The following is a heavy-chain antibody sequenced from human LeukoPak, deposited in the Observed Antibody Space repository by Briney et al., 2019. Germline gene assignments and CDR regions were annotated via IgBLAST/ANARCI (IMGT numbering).Heavy chain of an antibody. J-gene: IGHJ5*02. D-gene: IGHD1-14*01. CDR1: GGSISSSSYY. Sequence: PSETLSLTCTVSGGSISSSSYYWGWIRQPPGKGLEWIGSIYYSGSTYYNPSLKSRVTISVDTSKNQFSLKLSSVTAADTAVYYCARVITALPNNWFDPWGQGTLVTVSS. CDR3: ARVITALPNNWFDP. CDR2: IYYSGST. V-gene: IGHV4-39*07.